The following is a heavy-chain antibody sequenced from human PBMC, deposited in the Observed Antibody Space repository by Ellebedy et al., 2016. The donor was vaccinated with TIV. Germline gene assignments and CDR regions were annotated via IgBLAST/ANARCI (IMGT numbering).Heavy chain of an antibody. J-gene: IGHJ4*02. V-gene: IGHV1-46*01. CDR1: GYTFTSYF. CDR2: INPTSGSS. CDR3: ARGDNYYYDSSGYYYSY. Sequence: ASVKVSCKASGYTFTSYFLYWVRQAPGQGLEWMGIINPTSGSSNYAQKSQGRVTVTRDTSTSTVYMELSSLRSEDTAVYYCARGDNYYYDSSGYYYSYWGQGTLVTVSS. D-gene: IGHD3-22*01.